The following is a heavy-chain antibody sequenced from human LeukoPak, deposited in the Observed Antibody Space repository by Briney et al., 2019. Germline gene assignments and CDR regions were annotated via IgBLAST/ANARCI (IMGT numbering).Heavy chain of an antibody. D-gene: IGHD3-22*01. J-gene: IGHJ4*02. CDR3: ARDQDSSGYYHYFDY. Sequence: GGSLRLSCAASGFTFSSYSMNWVRQAPGKGLEWVSSISSSSSYIYYADSVKGRFTISRDNAKNSLYLQMNSLRAEDTAVYYCARDQDSSGYYHYFDYWGQETLVTVSS. V-gene: IGHV3-21*01. CDR2: ISSSSSYI. CDR1: GFTFSSYS.